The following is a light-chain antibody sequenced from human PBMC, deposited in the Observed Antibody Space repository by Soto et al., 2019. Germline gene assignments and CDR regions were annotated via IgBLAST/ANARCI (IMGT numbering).Light chain of an antibody. CDR1: SSDVGGYNY. CDR2: EVS. Sequence: QSVLTQPASVSGSPGQSITISCTGTSSDVGGYNYVSWYQQHPGKAPKLMIYEVSNRPSGVSNRFSGSKSGYTASLTISGLQAEDEADYYCCSYAGSSTVVFGGGTKVTVL. V-gene: IGLV2-14*01. J-gene: IGLJ2*01. CDR3: CSYAGSSTVV.